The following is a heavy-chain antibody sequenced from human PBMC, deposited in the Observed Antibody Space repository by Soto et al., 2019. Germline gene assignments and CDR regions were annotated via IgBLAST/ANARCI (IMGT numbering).Heavy chain of an antibody. D-gene: IGHD1-1*01. CDR3: ARTRNLDV. V-gene: IGHV4-34*01. CDR1: SLSGYY. Sequence: SLSGYYGNWIRQSPGKGLEWIGEINYSGSTNYNPSIKSRVTMSIDTSKNQFSLKLSSVTAADTAVYYCARTRNLDVWGQGTTVTVSS. CDR2: INYSGST. J-gene: IGHJ6*02.